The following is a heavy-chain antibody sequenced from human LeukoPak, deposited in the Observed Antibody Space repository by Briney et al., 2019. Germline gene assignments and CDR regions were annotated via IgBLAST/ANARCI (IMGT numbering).Heavy chain of an antibody. D-gene: IGHD4-17*01. Sequence: GGSLRLSCAASGFTFSSYWMHWVRQAPGKGLVWVSLINSDGSSTSYADSVKGRFTISRDNAKNTLYLQMNSLRAEDTAVYYCARDRAYGDYLDYWGQGTLVTVSS. V-gene: IGHV3-74*01. CDR1: GFTFSSYW. J-gene: IGHJ4*02. CDR2: INSDGSST. CDR3: ARDRAYGDYLDY.